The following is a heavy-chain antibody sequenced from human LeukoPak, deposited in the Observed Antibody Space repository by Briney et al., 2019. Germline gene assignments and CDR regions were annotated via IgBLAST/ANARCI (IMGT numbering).Heavy chain of an antibody. Sequence: QSGGSLRLSCAASGFTFSSYAMHWVRQAPGKGLEWVAVISYDGSNKYYADSVKGRFTISRDNSKNTLYLQMNSLRAEDTAVYYCARDLNPGGFFGDYSGSAEYFQHWGQGTLVTVSS. D-gene: IGHD4-17*01. V-gene: IGHV3-30-3*01. J-gene: IGHJ1*01. CDR3: ARDLNPGGFFGDYSGSAEYFQH. CDR1: GFTFSSYA. CDR2: ISYDGSNK.